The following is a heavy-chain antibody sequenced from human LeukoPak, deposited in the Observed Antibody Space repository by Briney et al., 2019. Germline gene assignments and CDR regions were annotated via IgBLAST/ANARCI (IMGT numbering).Heavy chain of an antibody. CDR2: TYYRCKWYN. J-gene: IGHJ6*03. V-gene: IGHV6-1*01. Sequence: SQTLSLTCAISGDSVSSNSAAWNWIRQSPSRGLEWLGRTYYRCKWYNDYAVSVKSRITINPDTSKNQFSLQLNSVTPEDTAVYYCARESIGDSSSFGSYYYYMDVWGKGTTVTVSS. CDR1: GDSVSSNSAA. D-gene: IGHD6-13*01. CDR3: ARESIGDSSSFGSYYYYMDV.